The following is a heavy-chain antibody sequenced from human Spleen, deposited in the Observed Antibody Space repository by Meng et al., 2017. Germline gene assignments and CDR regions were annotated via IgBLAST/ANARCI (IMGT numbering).Heavy chain of an antibody. V-gene: IGHV3-30*18. CDR3: AKDPIYYYGSETYSHNWFDP. D-gene: IGHD3-10*01. CDR2: YHM. J-gene: IGHJ5*02. Sequence: QVQLVASGGGVVQSGKSLGLSCASARLQARGWSGWQLYHMADSVKGRFTISRDNSKNTLYPQMNSLRAEDTAVYYCAKDPIYYYGSETYSHNWFDPWGQGTQVTVSS.